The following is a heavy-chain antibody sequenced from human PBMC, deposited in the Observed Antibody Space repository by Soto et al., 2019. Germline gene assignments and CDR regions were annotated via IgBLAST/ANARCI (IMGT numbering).Heavy chain of an antibody. CDR2: IIPIFGTT. CDR1: GGTFGTYI. CDR3: TMRSMGDGAL. V-gene: IGHV1-69*01. Sequence: QVQLVQSGAEVKMPGSSVKVSCTASGGTFGTYIISWVRQGPGQGLEWMGGIIPIFGTTHYAQRFQGRVTITADESTGTAYMDLSSLKPDDTAVYYCTMRSMGDGALWGRGTLVAVSS. D-gene: IGHD1-26*01. J-gene: IGHJ4*02.